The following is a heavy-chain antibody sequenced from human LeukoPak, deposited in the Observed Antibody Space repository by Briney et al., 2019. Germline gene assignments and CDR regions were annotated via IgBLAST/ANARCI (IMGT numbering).Heavy chain of an antibody. Sequence: PGGSLILSCAASGFTFSSYAMSWVRQAPGKGLEWVSAISGSGGSTYYADSVKGRFTISRDNSKNTLYLQMNSLRAEDTAVYYCAKPQSRYFDWFHWGQGTLVTVSS. CDR1: GFTFSSYA. V-gene: IGHV3-23*01. CDR3: AKPQSRYFDWFH. CDR2: ISGSGGST. D-gene: IGHD3-9*01. J-gene: IGHJ4*02.